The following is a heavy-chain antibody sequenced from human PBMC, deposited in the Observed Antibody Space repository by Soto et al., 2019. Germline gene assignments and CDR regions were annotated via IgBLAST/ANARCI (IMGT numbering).Heavy chain of an antibody. CDR3: AAAYCGGDCYLGFDY. CDR1: GGSISSSNW. V-gene: IGHV4-4*02. D-gene: IGHD2-21*02. J-gene: IGHJ4*02. Sequence: QVQLQESGPGLVKPSGTLSLTCAVSGGSISSSNWWSWVRQPPGKGLEWIGEIYHSGSTNYNPSLKSRVTISVAKSKNQFSLKLSSVTAADTAVYYCAAAYCGGDCYLGFDYWGQGTLVTVSS. CDR2: IYHSGST.